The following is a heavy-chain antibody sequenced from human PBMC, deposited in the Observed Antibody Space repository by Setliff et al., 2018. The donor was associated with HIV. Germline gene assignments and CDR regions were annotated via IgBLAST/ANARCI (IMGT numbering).Heavy chain of an antibody. CDR2: IWYDGSNK. Sequence: AGGSLRLSCAASGFTFSSYGMHWVRQAPGKGLEWVAVIWYDGSNKYYADSVKGRFTISRENSKNTLYLQMNSLRAEDTAVDYCAEDYGAQRGMVGAHDYWGQGTLVTVSS. V-gene: IGHV3-33*06. D-gene: IGHD1-26*01. J-gene: IGHJ4*02. CDR1: GFTFSSYG. CDR3: AEDYGAQRGMVGAHDY.